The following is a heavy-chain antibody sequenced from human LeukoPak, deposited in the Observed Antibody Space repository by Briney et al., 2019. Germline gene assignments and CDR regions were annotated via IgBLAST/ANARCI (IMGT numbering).Heavy chain of an antibody. Sequence: GGSLRLSCAASGFTFSNAWMSWVRQAPGKGLEWGGRITSKTDGGTTDSAAPVKGRFTISRDASKTTVELPVNSLNTEDTAVYYCTYSLLFGELLQNFDYWGQGTLVTVSS. CDR3: TYSLLFGELLQNFDY. J-gene: IGHJ4*02. CDR2: ITSKTDGGTT. CDR1: GFTFSNAW. D-gene: IGHD3-10*01. V-gene: IGHV3-15*01.